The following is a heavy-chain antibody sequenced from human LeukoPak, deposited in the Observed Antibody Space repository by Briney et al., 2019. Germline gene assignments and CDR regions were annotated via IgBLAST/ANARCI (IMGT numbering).Heavy chain of an antibody. J-gene: IGHJ5*02. V-gene: IGHV6-1*01. Sequence: SQTLSLTCAISGDSVSSNSVTWNWIRQSPSRGLEWLGRTYYRSTWYNDYAVSVRGRITDNPDTSKNQFSLHLNSVTPEDTAVYYCARRLTQYDCFDPWGQGILVTVSS. CDR1: GDSVSSNSVT. CDR2: TYYRSTWYN. CDR3: ARRLTQYDCFDP. D-gene: IGHD2-2*01.